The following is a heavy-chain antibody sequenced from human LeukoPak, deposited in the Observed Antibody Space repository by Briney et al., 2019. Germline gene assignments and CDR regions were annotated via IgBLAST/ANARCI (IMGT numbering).Heavy chain of an antibody. Sequence: PSETLSLTCTVSGGSMSSYYWSWIRQPPATELEWIGYIYYSGSTNYNPSLKSRITISVDTSKNQFSLKLSPVTAADTAVYYCARDRRGTSCYDYWGQGTLVTVSS. CDR1: GGSMSSYY. CDR2: IYYSGST. CDR3: ARDRRGTSCYDY. J-gene: IGHJ4*02. D-gene: IGHD2-2*01. V-gene: IGHV4-59*01.